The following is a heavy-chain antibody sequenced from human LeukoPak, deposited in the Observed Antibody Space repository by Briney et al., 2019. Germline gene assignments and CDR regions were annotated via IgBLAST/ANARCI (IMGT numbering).Heavy chain of an antibody. CDR3: ARSVTWIQAPLDY. D-gene: IGHD5-18*01. J-gene: IGHJ4*02. CDR1: GGTFSSYA. CDR2: IIPIFGTA. V-gene: IGHV1-69*05. Sequence: SVKVSCKGSGGTFSSYAISWVRQAPGQGLEWMGGIIPIFGTANYAQKFQGRVTITTDESTSTAYMELSSLRSEDTAVYYCARSVTWIQAPLDYWGQGTLVTVSS.